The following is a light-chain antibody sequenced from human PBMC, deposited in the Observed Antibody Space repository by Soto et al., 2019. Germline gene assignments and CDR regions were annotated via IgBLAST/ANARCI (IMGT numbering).Light chain of an antibody. Sequence: DIQVTQSPSTLSASVEDRVTITCRASQSISSWLAWYQQIPGKAPKLLIYKASSLHSGVPSRFSGSGSGTEFTLTISSLQPEDFATYYCQQYNSYPRTFGQGTKVDI. CDR2: KAS. J-gene: IGKJ1*01. CDR1: QSISSW. V-gene: IGKV1-5*03. CDR3: QQYNSYPRT.